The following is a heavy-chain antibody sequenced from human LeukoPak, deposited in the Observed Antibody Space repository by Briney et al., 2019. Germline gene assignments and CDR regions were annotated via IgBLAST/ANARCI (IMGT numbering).Heavy chain of an antibody. D-gene: IGHD6-19*01. Sequence: SETLSLTCTVSGGSISNYYWSWIRQPVGKGLEWIGRIYTSGTTHYNPSLKSRVTMSVDTSKNQFSLNLSSVTAADTAVYYCARASSGWEGDAFDIWGQGTMVTVSS. CDR2: IYTSGTT. CDR1: GGSISNYY. J-gene: IGHJ3*02. V-gene: IGHV4-4*07. CDR3: ARASSGWEGDAFDI.